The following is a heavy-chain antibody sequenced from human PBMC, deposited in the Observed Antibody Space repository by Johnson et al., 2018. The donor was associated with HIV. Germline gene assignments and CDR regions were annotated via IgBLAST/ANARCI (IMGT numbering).Heavy chain of an antibody. V-gene: IGHV3-NL1*01. Sequence: VQLVESGGGMVRPGGSLRLSCAATGFTLSRYDMHWVRQAPGKGLEWVSVINSGGDTYYADSVKGRFNISSDNSNSTLYLQLNSLRGEDTAMYYCARSPGKDYGGNSGGFNVWGQGTMVTVSS. CDR3: ARSPGKDYGGNSGGFNV. J-gene: IGHJ3*01. CDR2: INSGGDT. D-gene: IGHD4-23*01. CDR1: GFTLSRYD.